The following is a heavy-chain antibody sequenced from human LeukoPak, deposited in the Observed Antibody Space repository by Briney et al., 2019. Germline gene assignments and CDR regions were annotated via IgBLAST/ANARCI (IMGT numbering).Heavy chain of an antibody. D-gene: IGHD2-2*01. CDR2: IIPIFGTA. V-gene: IGHV1-69*06. Sequence: ASVKVSCKASGGTFSSYAISWVRQAPGQGLEWMGGIIPIFGTANYAQKFQGRVTITADKSTSTAYMELSSLRSEDTAVYYCASLYCSSTSCSDWFDPWGQGTLVTVSS. CDR1: GGTFSSYA. J-gene: IGHJ5*02. CDR3: ASLYCSSTSCSDWFDP.